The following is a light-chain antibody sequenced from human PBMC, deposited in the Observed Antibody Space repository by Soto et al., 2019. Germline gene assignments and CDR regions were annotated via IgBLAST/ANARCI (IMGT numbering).Light chain of an antibody. CDR2: DAS. J-gene: IGLJ1*01. CDR3: ASYTTSSTYV. V-gene: IGLV2-14*01. CDR1: SSDVGGYSY. Sequence: QSSLTQPASVSGSPGQSIAISCTGTSSDVGGYSYVSWYQQQPGKAPTLVISDASNRPSGVSDRFSGSKSGNTASLTISGLQTEDEADYYCASYTTSSTYVFGTGTKVTVL.